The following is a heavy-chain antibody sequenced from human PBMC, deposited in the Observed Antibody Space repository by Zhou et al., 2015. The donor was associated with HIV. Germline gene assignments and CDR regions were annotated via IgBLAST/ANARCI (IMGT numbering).Heavy chain of an antibody. CDR3: AREGG. J-gene: IGHJ4*02. CDR1: GGTFSTFE. V-gene: IGHV1-69*01. Sequence: QVHFVQSGTEVKKPGSSMKVSCKASGGTFSTFEITWVRQVPGQGLEWMGGIIPMFGIVTYSQKFQGRVSITADESTRTAYMELNSLRSEDTAVYYCAREGGWGQGTLVTVSS. CDR2: IIPMFGIV. D-gene: IGHD3-16*01.